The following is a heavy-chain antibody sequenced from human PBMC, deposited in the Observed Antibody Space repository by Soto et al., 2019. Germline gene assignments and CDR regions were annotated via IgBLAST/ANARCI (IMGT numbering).Heavy chain of an antibody. D-gene: IGHD6-13*01. CDR2: ISAHSGNT. CDR1: GYTFTSYA. V-gene: IGHV1-18*01. CDR3: ARIEASGIVHDFDF. J-gene: IGHJ4*02. Sequence: QVQLVQSEGEVKKPGASVKISCRASGYTFTSYAINWVRQAPGQGLEWMGWISAHSGNTNYAQKVQGRVTMTTDTSTSTAYMELRSLRSDDTAIYYCARIEASGIVHDFDFWGQGTLVTVSS.